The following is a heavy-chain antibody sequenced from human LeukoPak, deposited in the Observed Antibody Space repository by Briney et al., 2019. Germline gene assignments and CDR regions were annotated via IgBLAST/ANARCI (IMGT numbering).Heavy chain of an antibody. V-gene: IGHV3-21*04. CDR1: GFTFSSYS. D-gene: IGHD5-18*01. CDR3: AKVRAYTYDSGLDY. Sequence: PGGSLRLSCAASGFTFSSYSMNWVRQAPGKGLEWVSSISSSSSYIYYADSVKGRFTISRDNSKNTLNLQMNSLRAEDTAVYYCAKVRAYTYDSGLDYWGQGTLVTVSS. J-gene: IGHJ4*02. CDR2: ISSSSSYI.